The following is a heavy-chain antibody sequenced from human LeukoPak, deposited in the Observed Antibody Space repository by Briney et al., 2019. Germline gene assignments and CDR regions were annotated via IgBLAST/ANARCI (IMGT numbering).Heavy chain of an antibody. CDR3: ARVSAKASEAFDY. CDR1: GGSISSSNW. J-gene: IGHJ4*02. V-gene: IGHV4-4*02. Sequence: KTSETLSLTCAVSGGSISSSNWWSWVRQPPGKGLEWIGEIYHSGSTNYNPSLKSRVTISVDKSKNQLSLKLSSVTAADTAVYYCARVSAKASEAFDYWGQGTLVTVSS. D-gene: IGHD6-25*01. CDR2: IYHSGST.